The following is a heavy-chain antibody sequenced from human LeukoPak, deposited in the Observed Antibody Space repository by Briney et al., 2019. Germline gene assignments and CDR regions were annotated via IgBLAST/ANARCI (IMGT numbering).Heavy chain of an antibody. J-gene: IGHJ5*02. V-gene: IGHV1-46*01. CDR1: GYTFTSNY. D-gene: IGHD5-24*01. CDR3: ARDNSVRDEAWWFNP. CDR2: ISPSGGST. Sequence: ASVKVSCKAFGYTFTSNYMHWVGQAPGQGPEWMGVISPSGGSTTYAQKFQGRVTLTRDMSTNTDYLELSSLRSEDTAVYYCARDNSVRDEAWWFNPWGQGTLVTVSS.